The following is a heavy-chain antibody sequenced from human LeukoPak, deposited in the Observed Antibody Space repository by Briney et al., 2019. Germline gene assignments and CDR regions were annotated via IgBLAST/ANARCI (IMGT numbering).Heavy chain of an antibody. D-gene: IGHD5-12*01. V-gene: IGHV4-39*01. Sequence: SETLSLTCTVSGGSISSSSYHWGWIRQPPGKGLEWIGSIYYSGSTYYNPSLKSRVTISVDTSKNQFSLKLSSVTAADTAVYYCARQESGMVATSNQYYFDYWGQGTLVTVSS. J-gene: IGHJ4*02. CDR3: ARQESGMVATSNQYYFDY. CDR1: GGSISSSSYH. CDR2: IYYSGST.